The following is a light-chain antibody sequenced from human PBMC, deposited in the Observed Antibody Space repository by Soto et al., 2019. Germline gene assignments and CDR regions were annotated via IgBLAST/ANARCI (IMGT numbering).Light chain of an antibody. CDR1: QSISSW. CDR3: QQYNSYLRT. J-gene: IGKJ2*01. CDR2: DAS. Sequence: DIQMTQSPSTLSASVGDRVTITCRASQSISSWLAWYQQKPGKAPKLLIYDASSLESGGPSRFSGSGSGTEFTLTISSLQTDDFATYYCQQYNSYLRTFGQGTKLEIK. V-gene: IGKV1-5*01.